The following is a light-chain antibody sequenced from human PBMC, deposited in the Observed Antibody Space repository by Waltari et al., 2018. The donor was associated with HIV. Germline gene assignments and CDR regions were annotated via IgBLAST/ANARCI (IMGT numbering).Light chain of an antibody. V-gene: IGLV1-40*01. CDR3: QSYESVLSGTTV. CDR1: SPTIAAGHA. CDR2: ATP. J-gene: IGLJ2*01. Sequence: SVPTQPPPVSGAPGQMVTISRTGRSPTIAAGHAFPWYHQLPVTAPKPPTHATPSRPSGAPDPFFRARSGTSASLAITGSQAEDYSYYYCQSYESVLSGTTVFGGETKLTVL.